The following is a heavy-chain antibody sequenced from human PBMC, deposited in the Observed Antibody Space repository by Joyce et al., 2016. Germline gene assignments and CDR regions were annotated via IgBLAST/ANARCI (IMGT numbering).Heavy chain of an antibody. Sequence: QVQLQQWGAGLLKTSETLSLTCAVYSGPFSGFFWSWVRQPPGKGLVWIGDITNSGATHYNPSLKSRLTMSVDTSRKEFSLKLSSVTVADTAIYYCARSQWLAPLMYWGQGTPVTVSS. J-gene: IGHJ4*02. CDR1: SGPFSGFF. CDR2: ITNSGAT. D-gene: IGHD6-19*01. CDR3: ARSQWLAPLMY. V-gene: IGHV4-34*02.